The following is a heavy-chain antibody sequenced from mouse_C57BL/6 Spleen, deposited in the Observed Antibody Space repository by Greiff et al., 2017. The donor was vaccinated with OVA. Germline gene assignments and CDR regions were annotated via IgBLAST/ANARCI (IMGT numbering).Heavy chain of an antibody. CDR3: ARGQLRLRAMDY. Sequence: VQLQQPGAELVKPGASVKMSCKASGYTFTSYWITWVKQRPGQGLEWIGDIYPGSGSTNYNEKFKSKATLTVDTSSSTAYMQLSSLTSEDAAVDYCARGQLRLRAMDYWGQGTSVTVSS. J-gene: IGHJ4*01. CDR2: IYPGSGST. CDR1: GYTFTSYW. V-gene: IGHV1-55*01. D-gene: IGHD3-2*02.